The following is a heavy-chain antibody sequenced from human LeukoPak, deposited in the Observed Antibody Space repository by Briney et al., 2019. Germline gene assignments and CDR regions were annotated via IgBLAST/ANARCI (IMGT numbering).Heavy chain of an antibody. J-gene: IGHJ6*02. CDR3: ARGLTHIAAAQSNYYYGMDV. Sequence: SVKVSCKASGGTFSSYAISWVRQAPGQGLEWMGRIIPILGIANYAQKFQGGVTITADKSTSTAYMELSSLRSEDTAVYYCARGLTHIAAAQSNYYYGMDVWGQGTTVTVSS. CDR1: GGTFSSYA. V-gene: IGHV1-69*04. CDR2: IIPILGIA. D-gene: IGHD6-13*01.